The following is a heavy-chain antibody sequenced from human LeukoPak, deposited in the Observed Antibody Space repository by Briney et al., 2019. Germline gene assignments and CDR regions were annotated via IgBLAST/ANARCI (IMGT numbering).Heavy chain of an antibody. CDR1: GYTFTGYY. D-gene: IGHD5-12*01. V-gene: IGHV1-2*02. J-gene: IGHJ6*03. CDR3: ARERVATNNYYYYMDV. CDR2: ISPNSGGT. Sequence: EASVKVSCKASGYTFTGYYVHWVRQAPGQGLQWLGWISPNSGGTNYAQKFQGRVTMTRDTSISTAYLELSSLRSDDTAVYYCARERVATNNYYYYMDVWGTGTTVTVSS.